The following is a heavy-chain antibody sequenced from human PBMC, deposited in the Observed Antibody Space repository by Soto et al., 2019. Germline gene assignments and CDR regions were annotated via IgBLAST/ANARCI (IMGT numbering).Heavy chain of an antibody. V-gene: IGHV5-51*01. CDR3: ATPTGGNYVGGFDI. J-gene: IGHJ3*02. D-gene: IGHD1-7*01. CDR1: GYTFNNHW. CDR2: IYPDDSDT. Sequence: PGESLKISCKSSGYTFNNHWIGWVRQMPGKGLEWMGIIYPDDSDTRYSPSFQGQVSISADKSISTAYLQWSSLKASDSAMYYCATPTGGNYVGGFDIWGLGTMVTVSS.